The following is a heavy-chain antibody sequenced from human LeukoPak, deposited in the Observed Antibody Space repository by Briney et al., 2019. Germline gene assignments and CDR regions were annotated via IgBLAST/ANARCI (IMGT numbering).Heavy chain of an antibody. CDR1: GYTFTGYY. Sequence: ASVKVSCKASGYTFTGYYIHWVRQAPGQGLEWMGWINPNSGGTNYAQKFQGRVTMTRDTSISTAYMELSRLRSDDTAVYYCARFGSGYDSDAFDIWGQGTMVTVSS. CDR3: ARFGSGYDSDAFDI. D-gene: IGHD5-12*01. CDR2: INPNSGGT. V-gene: IGHV1-2*02. J-gene: IGHJ3*02.